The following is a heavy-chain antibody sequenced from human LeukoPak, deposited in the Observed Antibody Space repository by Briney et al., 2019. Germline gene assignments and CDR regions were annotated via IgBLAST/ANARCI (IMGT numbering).Heavy chain of an antibody. D-gene: IGHD5-18*01. CDR2: IIYDGSNK. Sequence: GRSLRLSCAATGFTFSSYGMHWVRQAPGKGLEWVAVIIYDGSNKYYADSVKGRFTISRDNSKNALFLQLNSLRDEDTAVYYCAKGGVDTAMVDYWGQGTLVTVSS. CDR1: GFTFSSYG. CDR3: AKGGVDTAMVDY. J-gene: IGHJ4*02. V-gene: IGHV3-30*18.